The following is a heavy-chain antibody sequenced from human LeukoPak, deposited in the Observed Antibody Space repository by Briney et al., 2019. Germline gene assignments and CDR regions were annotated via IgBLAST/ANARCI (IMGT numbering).Heavy chain of an antibody. Sequence: SQTLSLTCNVSGVSVSDGRYYWTWIRQHPGKGLEWIGYKYYSGSAKYNPSLKSRLTISIDTSKNQFSLHLSSVTAADTATYYCATPYCSSISCLDVFNMWGQGTRDTVSS. J-gene: IGHJ3*02. D-gene: IGHD2-2*01. V-gene: IGHV4-31*03. CDR2: KYYSGSA. CDR1: GVSVSDGRYY. CDR3: ATPYCSSISCLDVFNM.